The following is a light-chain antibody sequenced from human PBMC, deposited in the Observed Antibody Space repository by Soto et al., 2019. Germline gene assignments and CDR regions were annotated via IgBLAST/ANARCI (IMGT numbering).Light chain of an antibody. CDR1: SRDFGGYNY. CDR3: SSYRRSSPESV. V-gene: IGLV2-14*01. Sequence: QSALTQPASVSRSPGQSITIPCTGTSRDFGGYNYVSWYQQHPGKAPELMIYDVSNRPSGVSNRFSGSKSGNTAYLTISGLQAEDEADYYRSSYRRSSPESVFGTATKVTVL. CDR2: DVS. J-gene: IGLJ1*01.